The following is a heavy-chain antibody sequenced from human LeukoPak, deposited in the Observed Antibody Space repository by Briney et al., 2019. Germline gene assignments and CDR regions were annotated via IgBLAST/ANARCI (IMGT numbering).Heavy chain of an antibody. CDR3: AREGRRPPYYYYYMDV. Sequence: GGSLRLSCAAPGFKFSDYYMTWIRQAPGKGLEWVSYISNSSDSIYYADSVEGRFTISRDNAKNSLYLQMNSLRAEDTAVYYCAREGRRPPYYYYYMDVWGKGTTVTISS. J-gene: IGHJ6*03. CDR1: GFKFSDYY. V-gene: IGHV3-11*01. CDR2: ISNSSDSI.